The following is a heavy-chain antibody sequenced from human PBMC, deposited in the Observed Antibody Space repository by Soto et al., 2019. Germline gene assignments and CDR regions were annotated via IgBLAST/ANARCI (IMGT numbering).Heavy chain of an antibody. Sequence: SETLSLTCAVSGGSFTSNNWWTWVRQPPGQGLEWIGEIYRTGTTNYNPSLKSRVTISLDKSENQFSLKVTSLTAADTAVYYCASRDPGTSVDYWGQGTLVTVSS. J-gene: IGHJ4*02. V-gene: IGHV4-4*02. CDR3: ASRDPGTSVDY. CDR1: GGSFTSNNW. CDR2: IYRTGTT. D-gene: IGHD1-7*01.